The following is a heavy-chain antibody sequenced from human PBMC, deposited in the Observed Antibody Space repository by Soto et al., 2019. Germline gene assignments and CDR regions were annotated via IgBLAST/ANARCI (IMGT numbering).Heavy chain of an antibody. CDR3: PRLRLMITLGGVTTPHCYY. V-gene: IGHV4-61*01. CDR2: IYYSGST. D-gene: IGHD3-16*01. CDR1: GGSASRGSYY. J-gene: IGHJ6*01. Sequence: SETLSLTCTVSGGSASRGSYYWSWIRQPPGKGLEWIGYIYYSGSTNYTPSLKSRVTMSVDTSKNQFSLKLRSVTDADTAVYSCPRLRLMITLGGVTTPHCYY.